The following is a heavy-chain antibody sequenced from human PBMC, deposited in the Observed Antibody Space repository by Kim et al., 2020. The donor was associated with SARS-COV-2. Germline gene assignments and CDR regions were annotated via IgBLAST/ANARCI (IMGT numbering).Heavy chain of an antibody. V-gene: IGHV4-31*03. CDR3: ARDRGDGSGSYSLDY. J-gene: IGHJ4*02. CDR1: GGSISSGGYY. CDR2: IYYSGST. Sequence: SETLSLTCTVSGGSISSGGYYWSWIRQHPGKGLEWIGYIYYSGSTYYIPSLKSRVTISVDTSKNQFSLKLSSVTAADTAVYYCARDRGDGSGSYSLDYWGQGTLVTVSS. D-gene: IGHD1-26*01.